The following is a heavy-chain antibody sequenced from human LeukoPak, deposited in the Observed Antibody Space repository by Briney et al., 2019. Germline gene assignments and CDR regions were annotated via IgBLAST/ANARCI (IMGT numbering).Heavy chain of an antibody. V-gene: IGHV3-9*03. CDR3: ARRAGGYSHPYDY. CDR2: ISWNSGTI. D-gene: IGHD4-23*01. Sequence: GGSLRLSCAASGFTFDDYAMHWVRQAPGKGLEWLSGISWNSGTIGYADSVKGRFTISRDNAKNSLYLQMNSLTAEDMALYYCARRAGGYSHPYDYWGQGILVTVSS. CDR1: GFTFDDYA. J-gene: IGHJ4*02.